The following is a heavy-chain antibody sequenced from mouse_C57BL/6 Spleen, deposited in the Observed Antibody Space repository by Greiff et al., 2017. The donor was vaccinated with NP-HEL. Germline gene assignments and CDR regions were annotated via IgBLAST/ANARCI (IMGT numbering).Heavy chain of an antibody. V-gene: IGHV1-81*01. Sequence: QVQLKESGAELARPGASVKLSCKASGYTFTSYGISWVKQRPGQGLEWIGEIYPRSGNTYYNEKFKGKATLTADKSSSTAYMELRSLTSEDSAVYFCARSDGQPRDWYFDVWGTGTTVTVSS. D-gene: IGHD2-3*01. CDR3: ARSDGQPRDWYFDV. CDR2: IYPRSGNT. J-gene: IGHJ1*03. CDR1: GYTFTSYG.